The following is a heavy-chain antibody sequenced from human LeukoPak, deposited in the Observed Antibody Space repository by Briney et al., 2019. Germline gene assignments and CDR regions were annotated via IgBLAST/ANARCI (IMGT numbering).Heavy chain of an antibody. V-gene: IGHV4-4*07. CDR2: IYTSGST. Sequence: SETLSLTCTVSGGSISSYYWSWIRQPAGKGLEWIGRIYTSGSTNYNPSLKSRVTMSVDTSKNQFSLKLSSVTAADTAVYYCARSLVSGWYEGPFDYWGQGTLVTVSS. CDR3: ARSLVSGWYEGPFDY. CDR1: GGSISSYY. D-gene: IGHD6-19*01. J-gene: IGHJ4*02.